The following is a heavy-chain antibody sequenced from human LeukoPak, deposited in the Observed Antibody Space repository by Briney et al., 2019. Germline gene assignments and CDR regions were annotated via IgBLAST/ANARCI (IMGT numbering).Heavy chain of an antibody. CDR3: ARDPYSGNYGNDYYYYMDV. D-gene: IGHD1-26*01. CDR2: ISSSSSYI. Sequence: GGSLRLSCAASGFTFRGYSMNWVRQAPGKGLGWVSSISSSSSYIYYADSVKGRFTISRENAKNSLYLKMDSLGPRDTPVFYCARDPYSGNYGNDYYYYMDVWGKGTTVTISS. V-gene: IGHV3-21*01. CDR1: GFTFRGYS. J-gene: IGHJ6*03.